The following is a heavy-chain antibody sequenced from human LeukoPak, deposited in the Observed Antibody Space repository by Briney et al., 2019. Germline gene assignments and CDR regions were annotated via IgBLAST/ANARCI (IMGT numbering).Heavy chain of an antibody. Sequence: PSETLSLTCAVYGGSFSGYYWSWIRQPPGKGLEWIGEINHSGSTNYNPSLKSRVTISVDTSKNQFSLKLSSVTAADTAVYYCARLGGVSSSWYRVYYFDYWGQGTLVTVSS. D-gene: IGHD6-13*01. V-gene: IGHV4-34*01. J-gene: IGHJ4*02. CDR3: ARLGGVSSSWYRVYYFDY. CDR1: GGSFSGYY. CDR2: INHSGST.